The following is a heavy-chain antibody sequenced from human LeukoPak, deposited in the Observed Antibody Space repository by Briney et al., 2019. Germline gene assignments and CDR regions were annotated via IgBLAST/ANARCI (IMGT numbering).Heavy chain of an antibody. D-gene: IGHD3-10*01. CDR3: AKRSMVRGTAVYYYYGMDV. CDR1: GFTFSSYA. Sequence: PGGSLRLSCAASGFTFSSYAMSWVRQAPGKGLEWVSAISGSGGSTYYADSVKGGFTISRANSKTPLYLQMNSLRAEDTAVYYSAKRSMVRGTAVYYYYGMDVWGKGTTVTVSS. J-gene: IGHJ6*04. CDR2: ISGSGGST. V-gene: IGHV3-23*01.